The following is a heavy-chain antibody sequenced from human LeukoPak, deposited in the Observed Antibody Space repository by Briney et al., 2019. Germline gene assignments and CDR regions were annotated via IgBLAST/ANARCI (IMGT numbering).Heavy chain of an antibody. CDR3: ETYDYVWGSYRSDAFDI. Sequence: GGSLRPSCAASGFTFSSYAMSWVRQAPGKGLEWVSAISGSGGSTYYADSVKGRFTISRDNSKNTLYLQMNSLRAEDTAVYYCETYDYVWGSYRSDAFDIWGQGTMVTVSS. V-gene: IGHV3-23*01. J-gene: IGHJ3*02. CDR2: ISGSGGST. CDR1: GFTFSSYA. D-gene: IGHD3-16*02.